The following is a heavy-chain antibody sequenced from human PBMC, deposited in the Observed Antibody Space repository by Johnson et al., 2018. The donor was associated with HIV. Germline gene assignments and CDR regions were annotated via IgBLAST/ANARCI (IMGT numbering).Heavy chain of an antibody. J-gene: IGHJ3*02. D-gene: IGHD1-26*01. CDR1: GFTFSSYW. CDR3: ARATLGADDAFDI. V-gene: IGHV3-74*02. CDR2: INSDGSST. Sequence: VQLVESGGGVVQPGRSLRLSCAASGFTFSSYWMHWVRQAPGKGLVWVSRINSDGSSTSYADSVKGRFTISRDNSKNTLYLQMNSLRAGDTAVYYCARATLGADDAFDIWGQGTMVTVSS.